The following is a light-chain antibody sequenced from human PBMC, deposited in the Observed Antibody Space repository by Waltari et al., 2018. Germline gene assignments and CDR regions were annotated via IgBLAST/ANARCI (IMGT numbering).Light chain of an antibody. J-gene: IGLJ3*02. CDR2: EDN. CDR1: TLGDKF. V-gene: IGLV3-1*01. CDR3: QARDSDTVV. Sequence: SFDLTQPPSVSVSPGQTATITCPGDTLGDKFVTWYRQKAGQSPVLIRFEDNKRPSGVPERISGSRSGSTATLTVSETQAIDEADFYCQARDSDTVVFGGGTKLTVL.